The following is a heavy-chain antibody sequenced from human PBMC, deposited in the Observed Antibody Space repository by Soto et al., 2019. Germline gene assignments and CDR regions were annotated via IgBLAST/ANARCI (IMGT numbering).Heavy chain of an antibody. D-gene: IGHD5-12*01. J-gene: IGHJ4*02. CDR3: AKVLHSGYDILY. Sequence: EVQLLESGGGLVQPGGSLRLSWAASGFTFSSYAMSWVRQAPGKGLEWVSAIRGSGGSTYYADSVKGRFTISRDNSKNPLYLQTNSVRAEDAAVYYCAKVLHSGYDILYWGQGTLVTVSS. CDR2: IRGSGGST. V-gene: IGHV3-23*01. CDR1: GFTFSSYA.